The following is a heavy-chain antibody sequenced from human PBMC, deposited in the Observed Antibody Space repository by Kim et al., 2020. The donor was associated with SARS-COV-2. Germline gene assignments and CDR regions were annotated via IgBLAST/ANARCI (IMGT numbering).Heavy chain of an antibody. J-gene: IGHJ4*02. CDR1: GFTFSSYG. CDR2: ISYDGSNK. Sequence: GGSLRLSCAASGFTFSSYGMHWVRQAPGKGLEWVAVISYDGSNKYYADSVKGRFTISRDNSKNTLYLQMNSLRAEDTAVYYCAKSQTKLATTSVHYWGQGTLVTVSS. D-gene: IGHD1-1*01. CDR3: AKSQTKLATTSVHY. V-gene: IGHV3-30*18.